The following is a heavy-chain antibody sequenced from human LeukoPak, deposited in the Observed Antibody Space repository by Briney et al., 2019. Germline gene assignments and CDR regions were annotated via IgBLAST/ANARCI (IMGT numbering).Heavy chain of an antibody. CDR1: GFTFTNYG. CDR2: LGGSGDGQ. CDR3: ARGCQCPSGLSSWFDP. Sequence: GRSLRLSCSASGFTFTNYGMSWVRQAPGKGLEWVSGLGGSGDGQFSADSVEGRFSISRDISNNIWHLQMNSLRAEDTAVYYCARGCQCPSGLSSWFDPGGQGTLVAVSS. J-gene: IGHJ5*02. D-gene: IGHD1-14*01. V-gene: IGHV3-23*01.